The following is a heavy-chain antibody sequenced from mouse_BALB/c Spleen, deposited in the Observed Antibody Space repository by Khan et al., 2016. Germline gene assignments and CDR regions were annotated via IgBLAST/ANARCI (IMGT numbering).Heavy chain of an antibody. CDR3: ARTDRRGYFDD. J-gene: IGHJ2*01. CDR1: GYTFSSYW. CDR2: ILPGSGST. Sequence: QIQLVQSGAELMKPGASVKISCKATGYTFSSYWIAWVKQRPGHGLEWIGEILPGSGSTNYNEKFRGKATFTADTSSNTAYMQLSRLTSEDSAVHYCARTDRRGYFDDWGQGTTLTVSS. V-gene: IGHV1-9*01.